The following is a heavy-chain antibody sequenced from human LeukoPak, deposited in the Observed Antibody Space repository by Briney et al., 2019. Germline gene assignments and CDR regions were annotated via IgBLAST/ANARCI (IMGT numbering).Heavy chain of an antibody. CDR3: AKDLYGSGSFFDY. V-gene: IGHV3-30-3*01. CDR1: GFTFSSYA. D-gene: IGHD3-10*01. J-gene: IGHJ4*02. Sequence: GGSLRLSCAASGFTFSSYAMHWVRQSPGKGLEWVAFISYDGSSKYYAESVKGRFTISRDNSKNTLYLQMNSLRAEDTAVYYCAKDLYGSGSFFDYWGQGTLVTVSS. CDR2: ISYDGSSK.